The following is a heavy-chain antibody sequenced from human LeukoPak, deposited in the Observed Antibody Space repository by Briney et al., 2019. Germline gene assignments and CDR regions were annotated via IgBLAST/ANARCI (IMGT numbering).Heavy chain of an antibody. CDR3: ARGLWFGELLRTLGY. CDR2: INPNSAGT. CDR1: GYTFTGYY. J-gene: IGHJ4*02. Sequence: ASVKVSCKASGYTFTGYYIHWVRQAPGQGLEWMGWINPNSAGTHYAQKFQGRVTITRDTSISTAYMELSRLRSDDTAVYYCARGLWFGELLRTLGYWGQGTLVTVSS. V-gene: IGHV1-2*02. D-gene: IGHD3-10*01.